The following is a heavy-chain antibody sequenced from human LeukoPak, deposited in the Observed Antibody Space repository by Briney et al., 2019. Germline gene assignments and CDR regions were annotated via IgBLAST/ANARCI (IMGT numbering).Heavy chain of an antibody. CDR2: IFGGSRT. D-gene: IGHD3-9*01. V-gene: IGHV3-53*05. CDR1: GVTVSNNY. Sequence: GGSLRLSCAASGVTVSNNYMSWVRQAPGKGLEWVSMIFGGSRTDYTDSVKGRFTISRDSSKNTLFLQMSSLRTEDTAVYYCARRAKTDLLFLYWGQGTQVTLSP. CDR3: ARRAKTDLLFLY. J-gene: IGHJ4*02.